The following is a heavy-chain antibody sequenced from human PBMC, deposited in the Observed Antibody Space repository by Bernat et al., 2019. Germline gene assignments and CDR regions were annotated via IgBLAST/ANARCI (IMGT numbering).Heavy chain of an antibody. V-gene: IGHV3-30*02. Sequence: QVQLVESGGGVVQPGGSLRLSCAASGFTFSSYGMHWVRQAPGKGLEWVAFIRYDGSNKYYADSVKGRFTISRDNSKNTLYLQMNSLRAEDTAVYYCAKDGGSYYVDDYWGQGTLVPVSS. CDR2: IRYDGSNK. D-gene: IGHD1-26*01. J-gene: IGHJ4*02. CDR3: AKDGGSYYVDDY. CDR1: GFTFSSYG.